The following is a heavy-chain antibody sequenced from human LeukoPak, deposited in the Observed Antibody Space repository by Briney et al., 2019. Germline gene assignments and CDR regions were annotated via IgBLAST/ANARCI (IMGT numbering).Heavy chain of an antibody. CDR1: GGSISSGGYY. D-gene: IGHD7-27*01. CDR2: IYYSGST. J-gene: IGHJ5*02. CDR3: ARDVAWDNWFDP. Sequence: SQTLSLTCTVSGGSISSGGYYWSWIRQHPGKGLEWIGYIYYSGSTCYNPSLKSRVTVSVDTSKNQFSLKLSSVTAADTAVYYCARDVAWDNWFDPWGQGTLVTVSS. V-gene: IGHV4-31*03.